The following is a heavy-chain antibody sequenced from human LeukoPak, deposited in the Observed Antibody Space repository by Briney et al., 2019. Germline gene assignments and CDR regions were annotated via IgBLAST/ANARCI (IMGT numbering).Heavy chain of an antibody. CDR2: INSDGSST. V-gene: IGHV3-74*01. CDR1: GFTFSSYW. J-gene: IGHJ4*02. Sequence: GGSLRLSCAASGFTFSSYWMHWVRQAPGKGLVWVSRINSDGSSTSYADSVKGRFTISRDNAKNTLYLQMNSLRAEDTAVYYCARGSAAGYDYIWGSYRLANDYWGQGTLVTVSS. D-gene: IGHD3-16*02. CDR3: ARGSAAGYDYIWGSYRLANDY.